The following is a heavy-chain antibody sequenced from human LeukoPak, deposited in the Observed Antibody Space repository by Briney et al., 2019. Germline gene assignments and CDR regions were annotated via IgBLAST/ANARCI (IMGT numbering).Heavy chain of an antibody. CDR3: ATDWDPIVGANGGAFDI. J-gene: IGHJ3*02. Sequence: PGGSLRLSCAASGFTFSSYGMHWVRQAPGKGLEWVAVISYDGSNKYYADSVKGRFTISRDNSKNTLYLQMNSLRAEDTAVYYCATDWDPIVGANGGAFDIWGQGTMVTVSS. CDR1: GFTFSSYG. CDR2: ISYDGSNK. D-gene: IGHD1-26*01. V-gene: IGHV3-30*03.